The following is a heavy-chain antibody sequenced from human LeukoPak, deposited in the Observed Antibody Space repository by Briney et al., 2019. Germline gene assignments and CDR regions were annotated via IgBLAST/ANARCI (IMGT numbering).Heavy chain of an antibody. CDR1: GYPFTTYE. J-gene: IGHJ4*02. Sequence: ASVKVSCKTSGYPFTTYEINWVRQAPGQGLEWMGIINPSGGSTSYAQKFQGRVTMTRDMSTSTVYMELRSLRSEDTAVYYCARDACTNGVCSYYFDYWGQGTLVTVSS. D-gene: IGHD2-8*01. CDR3: ARDACTNGVCSYYFDY. CDR2: INPSGGST. V-gene: IGHV1-46*01.